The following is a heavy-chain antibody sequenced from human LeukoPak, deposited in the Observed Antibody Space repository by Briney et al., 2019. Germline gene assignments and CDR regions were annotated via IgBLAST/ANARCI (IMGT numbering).Heavy chain of an antibody. D-gene: IGHD4-17*01. CDR1: GYTFTGYY. CDR2: ISTYSDKT. V-gene: IGHV1-18*04. J-gene: IGHJ4*02. CDR3: ARDLDYGDYTSNESFDY. Sequence: ASVKVSCKASGYTFTGYYMHWVRQAPGQGLEWMGWISTYSDKTNYAQKLQGRVTMTTDTSTSTAYMELRSLRSDDTAVYYCARDLDYGDYTSNESFDYWGQGTLVTVSS.